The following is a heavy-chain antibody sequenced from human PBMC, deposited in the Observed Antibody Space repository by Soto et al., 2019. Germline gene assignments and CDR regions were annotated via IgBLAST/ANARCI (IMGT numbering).Heavy chain of an antibody. CDR2: IIPILGIA. J-gene: IGHJ4*02. V-gene: IGHV1-69*08. D-gene: IGHD2-21*01. CDR1: GGTFSSYT. CDR3: ARDCYRGVNDY. Sequence: QVQLVQSGAEVKKPGSSVKVSCKASGGTFSSYTISWVRQAPGQGLEWMGRIIPILGIANYAQKFQGRVTITADKSTSTAYMELSSLRSEDTAVYYCARDCYRGVNDYWGQGTLVTVSS.